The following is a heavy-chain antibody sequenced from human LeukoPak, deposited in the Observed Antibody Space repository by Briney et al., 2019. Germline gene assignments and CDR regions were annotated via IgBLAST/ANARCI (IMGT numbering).Heavy chain of an antibody. CDR2: IYHSGST. V-gene: IGHV4-4*02. CDR1: GGSISSSNW. CDR3: ARDYYYVKGYFDY. Sequence: SETLSLTCAVSGGSISSSNWWSWVRQPPGKGLEWIGEIYHSGSTNYNPSLKSRVTISVDKSKNQFSLKLSSVTAADTAVYYCARDYYYVKGYFDYWGQGTLVTVSS. D-gene: IGHD3-10*02. J-gene: IGHJ4*02.